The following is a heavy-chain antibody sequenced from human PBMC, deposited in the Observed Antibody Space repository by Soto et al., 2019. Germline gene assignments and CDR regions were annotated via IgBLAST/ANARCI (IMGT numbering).Heavy chain of an antibody. CDR3: ARDQATALGFDP. CDR2: IYYSGST. V-gene: IGHV4-59*01. J-gene: IGHJ5*02. Sequence: SETLSLTCTVSGGSISSYYWSWIRQPPGKGLEWIGYIYYSGSTNYNPSLKSRVTISVDTSKNQFSLKLSSVTAADTAVYYCARDQATALGFDPWGQGTLVTVS. CDR1: GGSISSYY.